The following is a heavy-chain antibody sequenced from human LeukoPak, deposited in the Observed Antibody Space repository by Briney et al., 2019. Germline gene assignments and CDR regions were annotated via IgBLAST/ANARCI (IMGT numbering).Heavy chain of an antibody. CDR2: IYYSGST. J-gene: IGHJ4*02. Sequence: SETLSLTCTVSGGSISSSSYYWDWIRPPPWKGLEWIANIYYSGSTSYNPSLKSRVTVSIDTSKNKFSLKLYSVSAADTALYYCARLYCISTSCYTIDYWGQGTLVTVSS. D-gene: IGHD2-2*02. CDR3: ARLYCISTSCYTIDY. CDR1: GGSISSSSYY. V-gene: IGHV4-39*01.